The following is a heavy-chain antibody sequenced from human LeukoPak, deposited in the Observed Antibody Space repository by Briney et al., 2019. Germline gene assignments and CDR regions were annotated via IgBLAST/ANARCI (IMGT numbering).Heavy chain of an antibody. CDR2: IIPIFGTA. CDR3: ARAGGGYSSSWYWWSDY. J-gene: IGHJ4*02. Sequence: ASVKVSCKASGGTFSSYAISWVRQAPGQGLEWMGGIIPIFGTANYAQKFQGRVTITADESTSTAYMEPSSLRSEDTAVYYCARAGGGYSSSWYWWSDYWGQGTLVTVSS. V-gene: IGHV1-69*13. D-gene: IGHD6-13*01. CDR1: GGTFSSYA.